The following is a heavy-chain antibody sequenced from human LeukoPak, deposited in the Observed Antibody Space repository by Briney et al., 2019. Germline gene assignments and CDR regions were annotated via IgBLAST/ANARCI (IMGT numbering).Heavy chain of an antibody. Sequence: SETLSLTCTVSGGSIRSGGTYFWSWIRQHPGKGLEWIGYIYYSGSTYYNPSLRSRVTISVDTSKNQFSLKLNSVTAADTAVYYCARGPCSSTSCYTNWFDPWGQGTLVTVSS. CDR1: GGSIRSGGTYF. CDR3: ARGPCSSTSCYTNWFDP. V-gene: IGHV4-31*03. J-gene: IGHJ5*02. CDR2: IYYSGST. D-gene: IGHD2-2*01.